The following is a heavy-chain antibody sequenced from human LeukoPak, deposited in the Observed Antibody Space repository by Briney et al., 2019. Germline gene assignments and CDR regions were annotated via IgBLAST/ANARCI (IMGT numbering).Heavy chain of an antibody. CDR1: GYTFTSYY. D-gene: IGHD3-10*01. Sequence: SVKVSCKASGYTFTSYYMHWVRQAPGQGLEWMGGIIPIFGTANYAQKFQGRVTITADKSTSTAYMELSSLRAEDTAVYYCAKGGGSGSYYYYYYYMDVWGKGTTVTISS. V-gene: IGHV1-69*06. CDR3: AKGGGSGSYYYYYYYMDV. CDR2: IIPIFGTA. J-gene: IGHJ6*03.